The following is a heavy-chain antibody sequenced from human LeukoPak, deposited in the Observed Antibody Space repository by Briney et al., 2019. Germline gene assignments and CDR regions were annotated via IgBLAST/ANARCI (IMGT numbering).Heavy chain of an antibody. V-gene: IGHV3-30-3*01. D-gene: IGHD5-12*01. CDR3: ARDWLAPYFDY. Sequence: PGRSLRLSCAASGFPFSTYLMHWVRQAPGKGLEWVAVTSYDGSNKYYADSVKGRSTISRDNAKNSLYLQMNSLSAEDTAVYYCARDWLAPYFDYWGQGTPVTVSS. CDR1: GFPFSTYL. CDR2: TSYDGSNK. J-gene: IGHJ4*02.